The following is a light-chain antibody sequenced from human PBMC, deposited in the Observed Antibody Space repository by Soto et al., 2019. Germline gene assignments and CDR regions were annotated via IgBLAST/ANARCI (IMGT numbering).Light chain of an antibody. CDR1: SGSIATNS. CDR2: EDN. Sequence: NFLLTQPHSVSESPGKTVTISCTRSSGSIATNSVQWYQQRPGSAPTTILFEDNQRPSGVPDWFSGSIDSSSNSASLTISGLKTEDEADYYCQSYDTSNPHVIFGGGTKVTVL. V-gene: IGLV6-57*04. J-gene: IGLJ2*01. CDR3: QSYDTSNPHVI.